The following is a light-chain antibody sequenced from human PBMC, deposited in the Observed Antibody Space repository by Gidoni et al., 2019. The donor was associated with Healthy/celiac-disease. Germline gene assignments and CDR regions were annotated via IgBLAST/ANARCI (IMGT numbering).Light chain of an antibody. V-gene: IGKV1-39*01. CDR2: AAS. Sequence: DIQMTQSPSSLPASVGDRVTITCRASQSISSYLNWYQQKPGKAPKLLIYAASSLQSGVPSRFSCSGSGTDFTLTISSLQPEDFATYYCQQSYSTPYTFGQGTKLEIK. CDR3: QQSYSTPYT. CDR1: QSISSY. J-gene: IGKJ2*01.